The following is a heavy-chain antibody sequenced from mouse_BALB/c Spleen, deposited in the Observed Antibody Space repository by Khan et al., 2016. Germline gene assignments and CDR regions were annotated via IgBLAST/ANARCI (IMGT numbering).Heavy chain of an antibody. CDR2: ISNGGGST. V-gene: IGHV5-12*02. CDR1: GVTLREYY. CDR3: ARHGDYGGSAVSY. D-gene: IGHD1-1*01. Sequence: VVLVEPGREGGKKGGRLKREGATEGVTLREYYMYWVRQTPEKRLEWVAYISNGGGSTYYPDTVKGRFTISRDNAKNTLYLQMSRLKSEATARYDCARHGDYGGSAVSYWRRWTLLSVSA. J-gene: IGHJ3*01.